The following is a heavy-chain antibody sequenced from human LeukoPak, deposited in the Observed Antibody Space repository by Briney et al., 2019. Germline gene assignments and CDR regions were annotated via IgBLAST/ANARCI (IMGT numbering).Heavy chain of an antibody. V-gene: IGHV3-48*01. CDR3: AKKVMVRGVSDYFDY. D-gene: IGHD3-10*01. Sequence: GGSLRLSCAASGFTFSSHSMNWVRQAPGKGLEWISYISSSSSTIYYADSVKGRFTISRDNSKNTLYLQMNSLRAEDTAVYYCAKKVMVRGVSDYFDYWGQGTLVTVSS. CDR1: GFTFSSHS. CDR2: ISSSSSTI. J-gene: IGHJ4*02.